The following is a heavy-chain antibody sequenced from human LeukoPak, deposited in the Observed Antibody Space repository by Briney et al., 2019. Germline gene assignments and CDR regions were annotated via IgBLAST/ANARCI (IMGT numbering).Heavy chain of an antibody. J-gene: IGHJ6*03. CDR2: IGGGGDKT. CDR1: GFTVSSYA. Sequence: GRSLRLSCAASGFTVSSYAMSWVRQAQGGGLEWISAIGGGGDKTYHADSVKGRFTISRDNSDNRVSLQMDSLRAEDTAVYFCAKDTTAWWYHRAYMNVWGKGTTVTVSS. D-gene: IGHD2-15*01. V-gene: IGHV3-23*01. CDR3: AKDTTAWWYHRAYMNV.